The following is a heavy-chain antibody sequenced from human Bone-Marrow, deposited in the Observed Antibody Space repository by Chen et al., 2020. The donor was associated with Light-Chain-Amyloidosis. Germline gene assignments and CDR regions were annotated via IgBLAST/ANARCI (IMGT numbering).Heavy chain of an antibody. CDR3: ARRRDGYNFDY. J-gene: IGHJ4*02. D-gene: IGHD5-12*01. V-gene: IGHV5-51*01. Sequence: GWVLQMPGKGLEWMGVIYPDDSDARYSPSFEGQVTISADKSITTAYLQWGSLKASDTAMYYCARRRDGYNFDYWGQGTLVTVSS. CDR2: IYPDDSDA.